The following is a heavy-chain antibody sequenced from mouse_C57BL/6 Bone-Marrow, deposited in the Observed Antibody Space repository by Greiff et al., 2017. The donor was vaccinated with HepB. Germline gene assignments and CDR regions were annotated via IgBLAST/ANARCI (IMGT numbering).Heavy chain of an antibody. Sequence: VQLQQSGAELVRPGASVTLSCKASGYTFTDYEMHWVKQTPVHGLEWIGAIDPETGGTDYNQKFKGKAILTADKSSSTAYMELRSLTSEDSAVYYCTRGYDYAYWYFDVWGTGTTVTVSS. CDR1: GYTFTDYE. D-gene: IGHD2-4*01. CDR2: IDPETGGT. CDR3: TRGYDYAYWYFDV. V-gene: IGHV1-15*01. J-gene: IGHJ1*03.